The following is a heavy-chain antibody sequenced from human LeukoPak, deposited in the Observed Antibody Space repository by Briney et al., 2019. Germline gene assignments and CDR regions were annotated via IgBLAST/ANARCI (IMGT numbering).Heavy chain of an antibody. CDR2: INHNGNVN. Sequence: PGGSLRLSCAASGFTFSSYWMNWARQAPGKGLEWVASINHNGNVNYYVDSVKGRFTISRDNAKNSLYLQMSNLRAEDTAVYYCARGGAPYYDILTGYSADYYYGMDVWGQGTTVTVSS. CDR1: GFTFSSYW. CDR3: ARGGAPYYDILTGYSADYYYGMDV. V-gene: IGHV3-7*03. J-gene: IGHJ6*02. D-gene: IGHD3-9*01.